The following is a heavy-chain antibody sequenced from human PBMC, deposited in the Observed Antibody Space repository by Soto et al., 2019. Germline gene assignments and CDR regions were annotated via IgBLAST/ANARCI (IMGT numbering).Heavy chain of an antibody. CDR1: GGTFSSYS. CDR2: IIPIFGTA. V-gene: IGHV1-69*13. J-gene: IGHJ4*02. CDR3: ARVGGTAMGPPKN. Sequence: SVKVSCKASGGTFSSYSISWVLQAPGQGLEWMGGIIPIFGTANYAQKFQGRVTITADESTSTAYMELSSLRSEDTAVYYCARVGGTAMGPPKNWGQGTLVTVSS. D-gene: IGHD5-18*01.